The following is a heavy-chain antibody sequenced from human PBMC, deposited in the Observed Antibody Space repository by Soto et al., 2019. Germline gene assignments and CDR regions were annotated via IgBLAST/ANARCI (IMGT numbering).Heavy chain of an antibody. CDR1: GGTFSSYA. D-gene: IGHD1-7*01. Sequence: QVQLVQSGAEVKKPGSSVKVSCKASGGTFSSYAISWVRQAPGQGLEWMGGIIPIFGTANYAQKFQGRVTITADESTSTSYMELSSLRSEDTAVYYCARGSLGDLTGTTSLGYYFDYWGQGTLVTVSS. CDR2: IIPIFGTA. J-gene: IGHJ4*02. V-gene: IGHV1-69*01. CDR3: ARGSLGDLTGTTSLGYYFDY.